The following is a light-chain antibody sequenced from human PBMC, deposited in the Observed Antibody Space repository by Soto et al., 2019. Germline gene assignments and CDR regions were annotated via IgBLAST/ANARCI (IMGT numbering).Light chain of an antibody. V-gene: IGKV3-20*01. CDR2: GAS. J-gene: IGKJ1*01. CDR1: QSVSSSY. CDR3: QQYDHWWT. Sequence: EIVLTQSPGTLSLSPGERATLSCRASQSVSSSYVAWYQKKPGQAPRLLMYGASRRASGIPARFSGSGSGTEFTLTISSLQSEDFAVYYCQQYDHWWTFGQGTKVDIK.